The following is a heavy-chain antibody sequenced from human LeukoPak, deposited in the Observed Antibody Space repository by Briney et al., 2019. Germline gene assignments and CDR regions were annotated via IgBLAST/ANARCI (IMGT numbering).Heavy chain of an antibody. CDR2: IYYSGST. Sequence: SETLSLTCTVSGGSISSYCWSWIRQPPGKGLEWIGYIYYSGSTTYNPALKSRVTISVDTSKSQFSLKLTSVNAADTAVYHGGRTTEGGYPYCYFYYYYMDVWGKGTTVTISS. D-gene: IGHD3-16*01. V-gene: IGHV4-59*01. CDR3: GRTTEGGYPYCYFYYYYMDV. J-gene: IGHJ6*03. CDR1: GGSISSYC.